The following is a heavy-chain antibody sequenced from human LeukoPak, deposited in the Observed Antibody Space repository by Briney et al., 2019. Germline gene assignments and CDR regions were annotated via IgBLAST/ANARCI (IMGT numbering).Heavy chain of an antibody. CDR1: GFTFSSYG. CDR2: IWSDGSNK. J-gene: IGHJ4*02. D-gene: IGHD1-26*01. CDR3: ARASGSFDY. Sequence: PGGSLRLSCEASGFTFSSYGIHWVRQAPGKGLEWVAVIWSDGSNKYYADCVKGRFTISRDNSKNTLYLQLNSLRAEDTAVYYCARASGSFDYWGQGTLVSVSS. V-gene: IGHV3-33*01.